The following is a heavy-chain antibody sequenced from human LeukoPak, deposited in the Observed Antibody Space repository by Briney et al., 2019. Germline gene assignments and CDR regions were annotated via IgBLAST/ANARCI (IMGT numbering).Heavy chain of an antibody. CDR1: GGSISSGSYY. J-gene: IGHJ4*02. Sequence: PSQTLSLTCTVSGGSISSGSYYWSWIRQPAGKGLEWIGRIYTSGSTNYNPSLKSRVTISVDTSKNQFSLKLSSVTAADTAVYYCARDPASSGWYYFDYWGQGTLVTVSS. D-gene: IGHD6-19*01. CDR3: ARDPASSGWYYFDY. V-gene: IGHV4-61*02. CDR2: IYTSGST.